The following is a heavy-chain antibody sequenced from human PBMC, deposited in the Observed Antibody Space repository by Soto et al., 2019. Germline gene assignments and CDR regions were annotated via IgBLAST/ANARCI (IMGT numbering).Heavy chain of an antibody. CDR3: AKDPGMRDFWSGAISAFDY. CDR1: GFTLSSYA. D-gene: IGHD3-3*01. CDR2: ISGSGGST. Sequence: PEGSLRLSCAASGFTLSSYAMSWVRQAPGNGLEWVSAISGSGGSTYYADSVKGRFTIPRDNSKNTLYLQMNSLRAEDTAVYYCAKDPGMRDFWSGAISAFDYWGQGTLVTVSS. V-gene: IGHV3-23*01. J-gene: IGHJ4*02.